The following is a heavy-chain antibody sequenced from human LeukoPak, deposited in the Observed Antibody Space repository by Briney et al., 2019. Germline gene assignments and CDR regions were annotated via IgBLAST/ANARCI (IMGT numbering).Heavy chain of an antibody. CDR1: GFTFDDYA. CDR2: ISGDGGST. J-gene: IGHJ3*02. V-gene: IGHV3-43*02. CDR3: AKEIDTLGTNAFDI. D-gene: IGHD2-15*01. Sequence: GSLRLSCAASGFTFDDYAMHWVRQAPGRGLEWVSLISGDGGSTYYADSVRGRFTISRDNSKNSLYLQMDSLRTEDTAFYYCAKEIDTLGTNAFDIWGQGTMVTVSS.